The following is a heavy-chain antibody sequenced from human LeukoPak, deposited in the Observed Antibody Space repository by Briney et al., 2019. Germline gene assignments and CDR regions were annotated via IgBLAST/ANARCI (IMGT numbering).Heavy chain of an antibody. D-gene: IGHD6-6*01. J-gene: IGHJ6*03. CDR2: ISSSSSTI. CDR3: ARDSRYSSSSGSGRLLVVYYMDV. CDR1: GFTFSSYS. Sequence: GGSLRLPCAASGFTFSSYSMNWVRQAPGKGLEWVSCISSSSSTIYYADSVKGRFTISRDNAKNSLYLQMNSLRAEDTAVYYCARDSRYSSSSGSGRLLVVYYMDVWGKGTTVTVSS. V-gene: IGHV3-48*04.